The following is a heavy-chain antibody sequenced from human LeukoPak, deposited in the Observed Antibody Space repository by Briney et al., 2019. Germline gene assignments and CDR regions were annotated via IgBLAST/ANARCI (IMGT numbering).Heavy chain of an antibody. CDR2: INPNSGGT. V-gene: IGHV1-2*02. Sequence: ASVKVSCKASGYTFTGYYMHWVRQVPGQGLEWMGWINPNSGGTNYAQKFQGRVTMTRDTSISTAYMELSRLRSDDTAVYYCAREGHYYDSSGYFDVWGKGTTVTVSS. J-gene: IGHJ6*04. CDR3: AREGHYYDSSGYFDV. CDR1: GYTFTGYY. D-gene: IGHD3-22*01.